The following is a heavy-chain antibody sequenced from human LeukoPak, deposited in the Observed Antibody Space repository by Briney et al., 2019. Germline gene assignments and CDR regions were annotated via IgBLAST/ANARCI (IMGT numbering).Heavy chain of an antibody. D-gene: IGHD3-10*01. Sequence: SETLSLTCTVSGGSISSYYWSWIRQPPGKGLEWLGSIFYSGSTHYNPSLKSRVTISVDTSKNQFSLRLSSVTAADTALYYCARQLESYYGSGSSFDYWGQGTLVTVSS. CDR2: IFYSGST. CDR3: ARQLESYYGSGSSFDY. J-gene: IGHJ4*02. CDR1: GGSISSYY. V-gene: IGHV4-59*05.